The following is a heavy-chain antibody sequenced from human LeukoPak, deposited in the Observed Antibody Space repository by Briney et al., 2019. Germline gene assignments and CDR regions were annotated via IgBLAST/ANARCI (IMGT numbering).Heavy chain of an antibody. CDR1: GGTFSSYA. Sequence: ASVKVSCKASGGTFSSYAISWVRQAPGQGLEWMGRINPNSGGTNYAQKFQGRVTMTRDTSISTAYMELSRLRSDDTAVYYCARRDYVWGSYRYPSNGMDVWGQGTTVTVSS. J-gene: IGHJ6*02. CDR2: INPNSGGT. V-gene: IGHV1-2*06. CDR3: ARRDYVWGSYRYPSNGMDV. D-gene: IGHD3-16*02.